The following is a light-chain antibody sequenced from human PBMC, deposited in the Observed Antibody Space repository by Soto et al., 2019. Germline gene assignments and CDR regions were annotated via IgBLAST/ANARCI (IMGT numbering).Light chain of an antibody. V-gene: IGLV2-14*01. J-gene: IGLJ1*01. Sequence: VLTQPASVSGSPGQSITISCTGTSSDVGGYNYVSWYQQHPGKAPKLMIYYVSNRPSGVSNRFSGSKSGNTASLTISGLQADDYVDYKSSSDTSTSSLYVAGPVSNVT. CDR2: YVS. CDR1: SSDVGGYNY. CDR3: SSDTSTSSLYV.